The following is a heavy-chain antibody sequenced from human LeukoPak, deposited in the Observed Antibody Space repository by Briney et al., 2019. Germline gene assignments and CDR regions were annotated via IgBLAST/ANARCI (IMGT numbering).Heavy chain of an antibody. CDR3: ARDVLKQLVLTWFDP. Sequence: SVKVSCKASVGIFSSYAISWVRQAPGQGLEWMGGIIPIFGTANYAQKFQGRVTITADESTSTAYMELSSLRSEDTAVYYCARDVLKQLVLTWFDPWGQGTLVTVSS. J-gene: IGHJ5*02. CDR2: IIPIFGTA. V-gene: IGHV1-69*13. CDR1: VGIFSSYA. D-gene: IGHD6-13*01.